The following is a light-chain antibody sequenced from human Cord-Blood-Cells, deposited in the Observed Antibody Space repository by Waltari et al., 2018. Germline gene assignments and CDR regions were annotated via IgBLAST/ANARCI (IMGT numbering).Light chain of an antibody. CDR1: SSEVGGCNY. CDR3: SSYASSRTYV. V-gene: IGLV2-14*01. J-gene: IGLJ1*01. Sequence: QSALTHPASVSASPGQSVTISCTRTSSEVGGCNYVSGYQQHPGKAPKLMIYAVSNRPSRGSNRFSDSKSGTTASMTSCGVQAEDEADYYCSSYASSRTYVFGTGTKLTVL. CDR2: AVS.